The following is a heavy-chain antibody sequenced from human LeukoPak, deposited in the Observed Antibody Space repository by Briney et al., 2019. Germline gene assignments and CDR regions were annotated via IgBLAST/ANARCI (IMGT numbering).Heavy chain of an antibody. CDR1: GYTFSTYA. CDR2: INTNTGNP. D-gene: IGHD3-3*01. J-gene: IGHJ4*02. V-gene: IGHV7-4-1*02. Sequence: ASVKVSCKASGYTFSTYAINWVRQAPGQGLEWMGWINTNTGNPTYAQGFTGRFVFSLDTSVSTADLQISSLKAEDTTVYYCARGVVPYYFDCWGQGTLVTVSS. CDR3: ARGVVPYYFDC.